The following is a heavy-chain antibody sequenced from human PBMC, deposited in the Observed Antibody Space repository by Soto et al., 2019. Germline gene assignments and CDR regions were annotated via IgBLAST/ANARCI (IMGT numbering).Heavy chain of an antibody. CDR2: ITSSSSYK. J-gene: IGHJ4*02. D-gene: IGHD2-2*01. CDR3: ARDSMTVVLPATGFNH. Sequence: GGSLRLSCAASGFTFSSYDMNWVRQAPGKGLEWVSSITSSSSYKYYADSVKGRFTISRDNAKNSLYLQMNSLRAEDTAVYYCARDSMTVVLPATGFNHWGQGSLVTVSS. V-gene: IGHV3-21*01. CDR1: GFTFSSYD.